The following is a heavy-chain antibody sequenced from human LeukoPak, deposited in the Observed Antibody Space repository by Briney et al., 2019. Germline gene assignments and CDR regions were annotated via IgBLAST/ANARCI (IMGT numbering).Heavy chain of an antibody. CDR2: INHSGSS. CDR3: APRGDIEHSYVYGKWFDP. CDR1: GGSFSAYY. V-gene: IGHV4-34*01. Sequence: SETLSLTCAVYGGSFSAYYWTWIRQPPGKGLEWIGEINHSGSSNYNSSLRSRVTISVDTSYKQFSLRLSSVTAADTAVYYCAPRGDIEHSYVYGKWFDPWGQGIRVTVSS. J-gene: IGHJ5*02. D-gene: IGHD5-18*01.